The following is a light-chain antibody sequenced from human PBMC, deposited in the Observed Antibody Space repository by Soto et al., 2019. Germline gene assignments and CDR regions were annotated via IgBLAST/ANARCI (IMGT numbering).Light chain of an antibody. CDR2: KAS. J-gene: IGKJ1*01. CDR1: QTISSW. Sequence: DIHMTQSPSTLSGSVGDRVTITCRASQTISSWLAWYQQKPGKAPKLLIYKASTLKGGVPSRFSGSGSGTEFTLTISSLQPDDFATYYCQHYNSYSEAFGQGTKVDIK. CDR3: QHYNSYSEA. V-gene: IGKV1-5*03.